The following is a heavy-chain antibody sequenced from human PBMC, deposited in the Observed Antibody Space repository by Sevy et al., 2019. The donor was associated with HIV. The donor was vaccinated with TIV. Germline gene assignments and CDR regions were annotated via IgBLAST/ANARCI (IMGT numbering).Heavy chain of an antibody. Sequence: ASVKVSCKASGYTFTGHYMHWVRQAPGQGLEGMGWINPNSGSTDYAQKFQGRVTLTRDTSISTAYLELSRLTSDDTAVYYCARVFPYWSGGSCYSPYDAFDIWGQGTMVTVSS. CDR1: GYTFTGHY. V-gene: IGHV1-2*02. J-gene: IGHJ3*02. CDR3: ARVFPYWSGGSCYSPYDAFDI. D-gene: IGHD2-15*01. CDR2: INPNSGST.